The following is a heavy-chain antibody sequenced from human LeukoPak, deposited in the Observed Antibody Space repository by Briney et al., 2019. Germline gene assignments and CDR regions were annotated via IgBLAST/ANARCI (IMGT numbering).Heavy chain of an antibody. D-gene: IGHD3-3*01. CDR3: AKANSITIFGVISPVDY. CDR2: ISGSGGSP. V-gene: IGHV3-23*01. Sequence: GGSLRLSCAASGFTFSSSAMSWVRQAPGKGLEWVSSISGSGGSPYYADSVKGRFTISRDNSKNTLYLQMNSLRAEDTAVYYCAKANSITIFGVISPVDYWGQGTLVTVSS. J-gene: IGHJ4*02. CDR1: GFTFSSSA.